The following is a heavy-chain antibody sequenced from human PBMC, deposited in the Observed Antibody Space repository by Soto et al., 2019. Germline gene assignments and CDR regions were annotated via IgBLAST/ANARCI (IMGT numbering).Heavy chain of an antibody. D-gene: IGHD3-22*01. CDR1: GGCISSGDDD. Sequence: SETLSLTCTVCGGCISSGDDDWIWIRQPPGKGLEWIGYIYYSVSTYYNSSLKSRVTISVDTSKNQFSLKLSSVTAADTAIYYCARGGQRDSRGYYHFDYWGEGILVTVSS. J-gene: IGHJ4*02. CDR2: IYYSVST. V-gene: IGHV4-30-4*01. CDR3: ARGGQRDSRGYYHFDY.